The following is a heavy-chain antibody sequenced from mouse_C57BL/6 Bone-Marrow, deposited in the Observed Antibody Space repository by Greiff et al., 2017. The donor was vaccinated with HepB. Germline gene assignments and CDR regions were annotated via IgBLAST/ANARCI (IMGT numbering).Heavy chain of an antibody. V-gene: IGHV5-9-1*02. CDR1: GFTFSSYA. CDR2: ISSGGDYI. CDR3: TREGKSSDV. Sequence: DVKLQESGEGLVKPGGSLKLSCAASGFTFSSYAMSWVRQTPEKRLEWVAYISSGGDYIYYADTVKGRFTISRDNARNTLYLQMSSLKSEDTAMYYCTREGKSSDVWGTGTTVTVSS. J-gene: IGHJ1*03.